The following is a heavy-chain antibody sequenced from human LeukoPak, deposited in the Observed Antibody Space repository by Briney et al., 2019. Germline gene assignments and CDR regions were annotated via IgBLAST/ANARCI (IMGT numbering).Heavy chain of an antibody. Sequence: GGSLRLSCAASGFTVSGSYMSWVRHAPGRGLECVSDIYRDGSTYYADSVKGRFTISRDNAMNTVFLQMKSLRAEDTGIYYCARFYFPEEHDRAWYEAHWGQGIRVTVS. CDR2: IYRDGST. J-gene: IGHJ4*02. CDR1: GFTVSGSY. V-gene: IGHV3-66*01. CDR3: ARFYFPEEHDRAWYEAH. D-gene: IGHD6-19*01.